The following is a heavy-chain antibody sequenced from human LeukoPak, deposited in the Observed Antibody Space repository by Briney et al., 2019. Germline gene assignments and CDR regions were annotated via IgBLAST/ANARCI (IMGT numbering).Heavy chain of an antibody. Sequence: ASVKVSCKASGYTFTGYYMHWVRQAPGQGLEWMGWINPNSGGTNYAQKFQGRVTMTRDTSISTAYMELSRLRSDDTAVYYCARVIVVVPAAIGGMGYFDYWGQGTLVTVSS. CDR1: GYTFTGYY. CDR2: INPNSGGT. J-gene: IGHJ4*02. V-gene: IGHV1-2*02. D-gene: IGHD2-2*02. CDR3: ARVIVVVPAAIGGMGYFDY.